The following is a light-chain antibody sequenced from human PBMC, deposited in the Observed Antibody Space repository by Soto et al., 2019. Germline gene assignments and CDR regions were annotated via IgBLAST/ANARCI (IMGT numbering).Light chain of an antibody. CDR2: DVS. J-gene: IGLJ2*01. Sequence: QSALTQPRSVSGSPGQSVTISCTGTSSDVGGYNYVSWYQQHPGKAPKLVIYDVSKRPSGVPDRFSGSKSGNTASLTISGLQAEDEADYYCCSYAGSNTFGVFGGGTKLTVL. V-gene: IGLV2-11*01. CDR3: CSYAGSNTFGV. CDR1: SSDVGGYNY.